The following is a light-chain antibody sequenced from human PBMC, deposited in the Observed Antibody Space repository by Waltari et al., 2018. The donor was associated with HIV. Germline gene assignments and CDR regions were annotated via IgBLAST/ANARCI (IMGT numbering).Light chain of an antibody. V-gene: IGLV2-14*01. CDR1: SSEAGCYKY. J-gene: IGLJ3*02. CDR2: EVS. Sequence: QSALTQSASVSGSPGQSLTLSCTATSSEAGCYKYVSWYQQYPGKAPKVMIYEVSNRPSGVSNRFSGSWSGNTASLTISGLQPEDEADYYCCSYIGSAWVFGGGTKLTVL. CDR3: CSYIGSAWV.